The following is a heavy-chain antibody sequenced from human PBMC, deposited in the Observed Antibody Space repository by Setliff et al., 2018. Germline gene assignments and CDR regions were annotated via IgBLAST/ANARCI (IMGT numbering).Heavy chain of an antibody. CDR1: GGSISSGTFY. Sequence: PSETLSLTCTVSGGSISSGTFYWSWIRQPPGKGLEWIGYLSHSGSSNYNPSLKSRVTMLVDTSKNQFSLKLSSVTAADTAVYYCAKVITVFGVVIMENWFDPWGQGTLVTVSS. J-gene: IGHJ5*02. V-gene: IGHV4-61*01. CDR2: LSHSGSS. D-gene: IGHD3-3*01. CDR3: AKVITVFGVVIMENWFDP.